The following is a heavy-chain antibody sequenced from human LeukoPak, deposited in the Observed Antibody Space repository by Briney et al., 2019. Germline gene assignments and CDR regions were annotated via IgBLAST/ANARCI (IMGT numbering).Heavy chain of an antibody. D-gene: IGHD2-15*01. Sequence: PGGSLRLSCAASGFTFSNYNMNWVRQAPGKGLERGLSISASSSYINYADSVTGRFTISRDNAKNSVYLQMNSLRAEDTAVYYCARDKDRTSAGRCYLPDDWGQGTLVTVSS. J-gene: IGHJ4*02. V-gene: IGHV3-21*01. CDR1: GFTFSNYN. CDR2: ISASSSYI. CDR3: ARDKDRTSAGRCYLPDD.